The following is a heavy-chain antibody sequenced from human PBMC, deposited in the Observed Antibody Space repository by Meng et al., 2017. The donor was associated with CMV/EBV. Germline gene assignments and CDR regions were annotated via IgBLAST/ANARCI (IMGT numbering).Heavy chain of an antibody. J-gene: IGHJ4*02. CDR2: ISSSSSYI. D-gene: IGHD2-21*01. CDR3: ARSIVGVVIALDY. V-gene: IGHV3-21*01. CDR1: GFTFSSYS. Sequence: GESLKISCAASGFTFSSYSMNWVRQAPGKGLEWVSSISSSSSYIYYADSVKGRFTISRDNAKNSLDLQMNSLRAEDTAVYYCARSIVGVVIALDYWGQGTLVTVSS.